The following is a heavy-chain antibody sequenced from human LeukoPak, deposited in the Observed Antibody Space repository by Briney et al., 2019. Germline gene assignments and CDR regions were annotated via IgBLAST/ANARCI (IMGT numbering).Heavy chain of an antibody. CDR3: AGQPLGILRAFDV. Sequence: SETLSLTCAVYGEPFSGYYWDWFRQPPGKGLEWIGEINHSGHRNYNPSLESRITISVDTSKNQFSLKLNSVTAADAAIYHCAGQPLGILRAFDVWGRGTMVTVSS. D-gene: IGHD2-15*01. V-gene: IGHV4-34*01. J-gene: IGHJ3*01. CDR2: INHSGHR. CDR1: GEPFSGYY.